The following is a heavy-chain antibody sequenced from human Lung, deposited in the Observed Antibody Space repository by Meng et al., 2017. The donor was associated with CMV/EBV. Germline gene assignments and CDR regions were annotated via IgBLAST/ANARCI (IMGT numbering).Heavy chain of an antibody. J-gene: IGHJ4*02. CDR1: GFNFGDYT. CDR3: TRGGFLEWLSLTFDS. D-gene: IGHD3-3*01. V-gene: IGHV3-49*04. CDR2: IRNKDYDGTT. Sequence: GGSXRLSFPPSGFNFGDYTMSWVRQAPGKGLEWVGLIRNKDYDGTTEYAASVKDRFTISRNDPKSIAYLQMDSLRIEDTAVYYCTRGGFLEWLSLTFDSWGQGXLVTVSS.